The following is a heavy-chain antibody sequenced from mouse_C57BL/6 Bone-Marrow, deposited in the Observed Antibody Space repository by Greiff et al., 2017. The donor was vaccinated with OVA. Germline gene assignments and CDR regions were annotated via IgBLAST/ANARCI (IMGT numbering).Heavy chain of an antibody. CDR1: GFNIKDDY. Sequence: VHVKQSGAELVRPGASVKLSCTASGFNIKDDYMHWVKQRPEQGLEWIGWIDPENGDTEYASKFQGKATITADTSSNTAYLQLSSLTSEDTAVYYCTTAWDYFDYWGQGTTLTVSS. V-gene: IGHV14-4*01. CDR3: TTAWDYFDY. J-gene: IGHJ2*01. D-gene: IGHD4-1*01. CDR2: IDPENGDT.